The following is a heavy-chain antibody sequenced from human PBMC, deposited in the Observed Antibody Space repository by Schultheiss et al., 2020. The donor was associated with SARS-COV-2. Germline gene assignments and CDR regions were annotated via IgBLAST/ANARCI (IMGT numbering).Heavy chain of an antibody. D-gene: IGHD3-10*01. J-gene: IGHJ5*02. CDR1: GFTFSSYA. CDR2: ISYDGSSS. V-gene: IGHV3-30*04. Sequence: GGSLRLSCAASGFTFSSYAMHWVRQAPGKGLEWVAVISYDGSSSYYADSVKGRFTISRDNAKNSLYLQMNSLRAEDTAVYYCARDRGRNWFDPWGQGTLVTVSS. CDR3: ARDRGRNWFDP.